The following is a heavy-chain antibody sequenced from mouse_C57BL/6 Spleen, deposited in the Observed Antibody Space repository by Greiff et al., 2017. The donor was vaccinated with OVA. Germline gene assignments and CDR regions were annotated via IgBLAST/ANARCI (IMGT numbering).Heavy chain of an antibody. CDR1: GYTFTDYY. V-gene: IGHV1-26*01. J-gene: IGHJ4*01. D-gene: IGHD1-1*01. CDR2: INPNNGGT. Sequence: VQLQQSGPELVKPGASVKISCKASGYTFTDYYMNWVKQSPGQSLEWIGDINPNNGGTSYNQKFKGKATLTADKSSSTAYMELRSLTSEDSAVNYCARAIYYASVYAVDYWGQGTSVTVSS. CDR3: ARAIYYASVYAVDY.